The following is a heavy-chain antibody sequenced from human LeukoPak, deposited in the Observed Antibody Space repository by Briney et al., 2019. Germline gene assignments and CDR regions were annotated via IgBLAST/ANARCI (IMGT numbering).Heavy chain of an antibody. CDR3: AREGTSGTHLNWFDP. D-gene: IGHD1-1*01. Sequence: SDPLPLTCTVAGGSISSYYWSWIRQPAGKGLGCIGHIYGSGSTNYNPSLKSRVTLSVDTSKNQFSLELSSVTAADTAVYYCAREGTSGTHLNWFDPWGQGSLVTVCS. CDR2: IYGSGST. V-gene: IGHV4-59*01. CDR1: GGSISSYY. J-gene: IGHJ5*02.